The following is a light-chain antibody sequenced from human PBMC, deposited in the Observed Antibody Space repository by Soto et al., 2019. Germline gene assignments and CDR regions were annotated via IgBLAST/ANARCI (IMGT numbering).Light chain of an antibody. CDR3: QHYNSSSEA. J-gene: IGKJ1*01. Sequence: EIVLTQSPGTLSLSPGERATLSCRASQSVSSIHLDWYQKKPGQAPRLLIYSASSRATGIPDRFSGSGYGTEFTLTISSLQTDDFATYYCQHYNSSSEAFGQGTQVDIK. CDR1: QSVSSIH. V-gene: IGKV3-20*01. CDR2: SAS.